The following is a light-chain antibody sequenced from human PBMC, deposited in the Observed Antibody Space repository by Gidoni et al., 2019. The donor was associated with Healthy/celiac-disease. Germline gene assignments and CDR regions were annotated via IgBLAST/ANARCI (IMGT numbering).Light chain of an antibody. CDR2: GQN. J-gene: IGLJ3*02. CDR3: NTRYSSGNHWV. Sequence: SSELTQDPAVSVALGQTVMIKCQGYHLRRYYESWYPQKPGPAPVLVIYGQNNRPSGIPDRFSGSSSGNTASLTITGAQAEDEADYYCNTRYSSGNHWVFGGGTKLTVL. CDR1: HLRRYY. V-gene: IGLV3-19*01.